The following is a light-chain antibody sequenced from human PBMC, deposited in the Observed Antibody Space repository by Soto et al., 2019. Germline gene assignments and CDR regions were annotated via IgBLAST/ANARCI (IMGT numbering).Light chain of an antibody. J-gene: IGLJ3*02. CDR1: SSDVGSYNL. Sequence: QSALTQPASVSGSPGQSITISCTGTSSDVGSYNLVSWYQQHPGKAPKLMIYEGSKRPSGVSNRFSGSKSGNTASLTISGLQAEDEAVYYCCSHSSSITGMFGGGTKLTVL. CDR3: CSHSSSITGM. CDR2: EGS. V-gene: IGLV2-23*01.